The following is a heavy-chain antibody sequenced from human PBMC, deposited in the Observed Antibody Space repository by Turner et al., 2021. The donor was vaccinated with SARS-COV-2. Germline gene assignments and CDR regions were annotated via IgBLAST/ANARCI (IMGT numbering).Heavy chain of an antibody. J-gene: IGHJ4*02. V-gene: IGHV3-66*01. CDR2: IYSGGST. Sequence: EVQLVESGGGLVQPGGSLRPSCAASGFTVSRNYMNWVRQAPGKGLEWVSIIYSGGSTFYSDSVKGRFTISRDNSKNTLDLQMNSLRAEDTAVYYCAREVSGSSNTGVYFDYWGQGTLVTVSS. D-gene: IGHD3-10*01. CDR3: AREVSGSSNTGVYFDY. CDR1: GFTVSRNY.